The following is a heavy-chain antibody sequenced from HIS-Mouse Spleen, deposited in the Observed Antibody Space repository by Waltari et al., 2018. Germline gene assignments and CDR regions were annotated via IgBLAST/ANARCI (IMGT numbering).Heavy chain of an antibody. V-gene: IGHV4-39*07. CDR3: AREIPYSSSWYDWYFDL. CDR1: GGSISSSSYY. CDR2: MYYSGST. D-gene: IGHD6-13*01. Sequence: QLQLQESGPGLVKPSETLSLTCTVSGGSISSSSYYWGWIRQPPGKGLEWIGSMYYSGSTQDNPSLKSRVTISVDTSKNQFSLKLSSVTAADTAVYYCAREIPYSSSWYDWYFDLWGRGTLVTVSS. J-gene: IGHJ2*01.